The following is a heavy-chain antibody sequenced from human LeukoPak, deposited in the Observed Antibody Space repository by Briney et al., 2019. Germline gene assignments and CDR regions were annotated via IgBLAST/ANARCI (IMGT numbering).Heavy chain of an antibody. J-gene: IGHJ3*02. Sequence: PSETLSLTCAVYGGSFSGYYWSWIRQPPGKGLEWIGEINHSGSTNYNPSLKSRVTISVDMSKNQFSLKLSSVTAADTAVYYCARPGLVAADAFDIWGQGTMVTVSS. CDR1: GGSFSGYY. CDR3: ARPGLVAADAFDI. CDR2: INHSGST. D-gene: IGHD2-15*01. V-gene: IGHV4-34*01.